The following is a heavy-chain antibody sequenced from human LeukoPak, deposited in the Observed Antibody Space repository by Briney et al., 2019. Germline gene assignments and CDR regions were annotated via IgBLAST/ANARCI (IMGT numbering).Heavy chain of an antibody. Sequence: GGSLRLSCAASGFTFSSYWMSWVRQAPGKGLEWVANIKQDGSEKYYVDSVKGRFTISRDNAKNTLYLQMNSLRAEDTAVYYCVRSAFLTTEFYFDYWGHGTLVTVSS. CDR3: VRSAFLTTEFYFDY. CDR1: GFTFSSYW. J-gene: IGHJ4*01. V-gene: IGHV3-7*01. CDR2: IKQDGSEK. D-gene: IGHD4-11*01.